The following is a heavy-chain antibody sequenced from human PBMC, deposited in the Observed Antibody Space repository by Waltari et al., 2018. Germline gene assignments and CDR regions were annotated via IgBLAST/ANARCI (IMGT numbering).Heavy chain of an antibody. V-gene: IGHV5-51*01. D-gene: IGHD2-8*01. CDR1: GYSFTSYW. J-gene: IGHJ6*02. CDR2: IYPGDSDT. CDR3: ARHGLRDCTNGVCSFQGMDV. Sequence: EVQLVQSGAEVKKPGESLKISCKGSGYSFTSYWIGWVRQRPGKGLEWMGIIYPGDSDTRYSPSFQGQVTISADKSISTAYLQWSSLKASDTAMYYCARHGLRDCTNGVCSFQGMDVWGQGTTVTVSS.